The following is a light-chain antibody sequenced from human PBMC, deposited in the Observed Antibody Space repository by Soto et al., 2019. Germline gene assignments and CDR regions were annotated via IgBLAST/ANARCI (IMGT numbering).Light chain of an antibody. Sequence: QAVVTQPPSVSAAPGQTVTISCSGSSSNIGNNYVSWFQQLPGTAPKLLIYENNKRPSGIPDRFSGSKSGTSATLGITGLETGDEADYYCGTWDSSLSAGFFGGRTKLTLL. CDR2: ENN. CDR1: SSNIGNNY. J-gene: IGLJ2*01. V-gene: IGLV1-51*02. CDR3: GTWDSSLSAGF.